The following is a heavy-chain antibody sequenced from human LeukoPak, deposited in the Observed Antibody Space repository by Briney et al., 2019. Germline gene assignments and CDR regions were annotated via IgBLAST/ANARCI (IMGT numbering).Heavy chain of an antibody. CDR3: AKGEMGGMPDY. D-gene: IGHD2-15*01. CDR2: ISSTGGTT. CDR1: GITFSSYG. Sequence: GGSLRLSCAASGITFSSYGMSWVRQAPGKGLEWVSSISSTGGTTYYADSVKGRFTISRDNSKNTLYLQMNSLRAEDTAVYYCAKGEMGGMPDYWGQGTLVTVSS. V-gene: IGHV3-23*01. J-gene: IGHJ4*02.